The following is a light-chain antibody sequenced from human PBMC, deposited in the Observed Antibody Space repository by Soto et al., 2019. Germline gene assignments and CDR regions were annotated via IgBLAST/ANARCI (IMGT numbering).Light chain of an antibody. J-gene: IGKJ2*01. V-gene: IGKV1-33*01. CDR1: QDIDNY. CDR2: DAS. CDR3: QQYDKLPYT. Sequence: DIQMTQSPSSLSASVGDRVTITCQASQDIDNYLNWYQQKPGKAPKRLIYDASKLDTGVPPRFSGSASGTDFSFTISSLQPEDVAAYYCQQYDKLPYTFGQGTKLETK.